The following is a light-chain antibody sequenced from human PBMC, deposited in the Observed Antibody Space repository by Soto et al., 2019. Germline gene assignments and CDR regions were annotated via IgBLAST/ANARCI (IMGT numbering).Light chain of an antibody. V-gene: IGLV2-23*01. CDR3: CSYAASNTWV. Sequence: QSALTQPASVSGSPRQSITISCTGTSSDVGSYNVVSWYQQHPDKAPKLVIYEGTKRPSGVSNRFSGSKSGNTASLTISGLQAEDEADYYCCSYAASNTWVFGGGTKLTVL. J-gene: IGLJ3*02. CDR1: SSDVGSYNV. CDR2: EGT.